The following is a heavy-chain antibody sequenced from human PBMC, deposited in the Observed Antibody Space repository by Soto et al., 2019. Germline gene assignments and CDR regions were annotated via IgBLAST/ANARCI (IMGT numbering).Heavy chain of an antibody. CDR3: ARPRWDGTRYFDWLLLPSSYYGMDV. Sequence: QVQLVQSGAEVKKPGSSVKVSCKASGGTFSSYAISWVRQAPGQGLEWMGGIIPIFGTANYAQKFQGRVTITADESTSTAYMELSSLRSEDTAVYYCARPRWDGTRYFDWLLLPSSYYGMDVWGQGTTVTVSS. J-gene: IGHJ6*02. D-gene: IGHD3-9*01. CDR2: IIPIFGTA. CDR1: GGTFSSYA. V-gene: IGHV1-69*01.